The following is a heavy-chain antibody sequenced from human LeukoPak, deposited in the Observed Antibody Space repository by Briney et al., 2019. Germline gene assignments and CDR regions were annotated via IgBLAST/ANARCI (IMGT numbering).Heavy chain of an antibody. CDR3: TRQVVRGLEFEY. Sequence: SETLSLTCTVSGDSVSSRSYYWGWIRQPPGKGLEWIGSVYYSGSAYYNPSLKSRVTISVDTSKNQFSLNLNSVTAADTAVYYCTRQVVRGLEFEYWGQGTLVTVSS. CDR1: GDSVSSRSYY. V-gene: IGHV4-39*01. J-gene: IGHJ4*02. D-gene: IGHD3-10*01. CDR2: VYYSGSA.